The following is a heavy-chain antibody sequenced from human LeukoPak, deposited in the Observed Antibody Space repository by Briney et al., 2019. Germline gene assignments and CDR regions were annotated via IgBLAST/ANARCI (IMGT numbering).Heavy chain of an antibody. CDR2: ISGSGGST. J-gene: IGHJ4*02. V-gene: IGHV3-23*01. CDR1: GFTFSSYA. CDR3: AKDLYYYDSSGIFDY. Sequence: GGSLRLPCAASGFTFSSYAMSWVRQAPGKGLEWVSAISGSGGSTYYADSVKGRFTISRDNSKNTLYLQMNSLRAEDTAVYYCAKDLYYYDSSGIFDYWGQGTLVTVSS. D-gene: IGHD3-22*01.